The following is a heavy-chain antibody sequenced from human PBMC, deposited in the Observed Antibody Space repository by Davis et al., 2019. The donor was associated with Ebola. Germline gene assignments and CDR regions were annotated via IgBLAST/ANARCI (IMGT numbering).Heavy chain of an antibody. J-gene: IGHJ1*01. D-gene: IGHD4-23*01. CDR1: GFTFSSYG. V-gene: IGHV3-33*01. CDR3: ARGLIYGGNPAEYFQH. CDR2: IWYDGSNK. Sequence: PGGSLRLSCAASGFTFSSYGMHWVRQAPGKGLEWVAVIWYDGSNKYYADSVKGRFTISRDNSKNTLYLQMNSLRAEDTAVYYCARGLIYGGNPAEYFQHWGQGTLVTVSS.